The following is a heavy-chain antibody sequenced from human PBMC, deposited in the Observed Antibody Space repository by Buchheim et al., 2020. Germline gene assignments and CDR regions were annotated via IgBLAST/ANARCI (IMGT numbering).Heavy chain of an antibody. D-gene: IGHD6-13*01. J-gene: IGHJ4*02. CDR3: ARSMGGSWYSCPDY. CDR1: GGSISSYY. V-gene: IGHV4-59*01. CDR2: IYYSGST. Sequence: QVQLQESGPGLVKPSETLSLTCTVSGGSISSYYWSWIRQPPGKGLEWIGYIYYSGSTNYNPSLKSRVTISVDTSKNQFSLKLSSVTAADTAVYYCARSMGGSWYSCPDYWGQGTL.